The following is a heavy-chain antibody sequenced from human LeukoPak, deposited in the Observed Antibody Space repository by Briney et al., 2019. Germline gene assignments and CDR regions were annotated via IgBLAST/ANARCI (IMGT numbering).Heavy chain of an antibody. D-gene: IGHD6-19*01. CDR3: ARDRGSGWYYFDY. V-gene: IGHV3-53*01. Sequence: GGSLRLSCAASGFTVSSNYMSWVRQAPGKGLEWVSVIYSGGSTYYADSVKGRFTISRDNSKNALYLQMNSLRAEDTAVYYCARDRGSGWYYFDYWGQGTLVTVSS. CDR1: GFTVSSNY. CDR2: IYSGGST. J-gene: IGHJ4*02.